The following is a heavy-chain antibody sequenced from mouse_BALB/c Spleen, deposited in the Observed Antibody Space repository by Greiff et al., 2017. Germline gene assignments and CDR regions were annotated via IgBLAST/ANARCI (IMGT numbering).Heavy chain of an antibody. D-gene: IGHD2-1*01. CDR2: IDPENGDT. V-gene: IGHV14-4*02. CDR1: GFNIKDYY. Sequence: VQLQQSGAELVRSGASVKLSCTASGFNIKDYYMHWVKQRPEQGLEWIGWIDPENGDTEYAPKFQGKATMTADTSSNTAYLQLSSLTSEDTAVYYCNAWEGNYFPLDYWGQGTTLTVSS. J-gene: IGHJ2*01. CDR3: NAWEGNYFPLDY.